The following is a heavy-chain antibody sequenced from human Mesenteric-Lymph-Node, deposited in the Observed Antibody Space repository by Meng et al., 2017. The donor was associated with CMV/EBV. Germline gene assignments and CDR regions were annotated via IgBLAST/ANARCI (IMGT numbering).Heavy chain of an antibody. D-gene: IGHD5-18*01. CDR2: IYYSGST. V-gene: IGHV4-39*01. Sequence: SGGSISSSSYYWGGIRQPPGKGLEWIGSIYYSGSTYYNPSLKSRVTISVDTSKNQFSLKLSSVTAADTAVYYCARRDTAMVGGFDPWGQGTLVTISS. J-gene: IGHJ5*02. CDR1: GGSISSSSYY. CDR3: ARRDTAMVGGFDP.